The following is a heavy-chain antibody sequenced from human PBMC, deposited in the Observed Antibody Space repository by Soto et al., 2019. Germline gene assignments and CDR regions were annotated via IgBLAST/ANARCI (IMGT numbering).Heavy chain of an antibody. V-gene: IGHV3-9*01. CDR2: ISWNSGSI. Sequence: EVQLVESGGGLVQPGRSLRLSCAASGFTFDDYAMHWVRQAPGKGLEWVSGISWNSGSIGYADSVKGRFTISRDNAKNSLYLQMSSLRAEDTALYDCAKGGQLLTEGGGYWGQGTLVTVSS. J-gene: IGHJ4*02. CDR3: AKGGQLLTEGGGY. CDR1: GFTFDDYA. D-gene: IGHD2-2*01.